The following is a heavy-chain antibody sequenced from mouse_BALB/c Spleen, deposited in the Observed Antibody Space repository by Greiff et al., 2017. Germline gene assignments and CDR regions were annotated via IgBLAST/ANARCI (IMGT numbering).Heavy chain of an antibody. CDR3: ARERLWYLHFDV. CDR2: ICSGVHT. V-gene: IGHV2-2-1*01. J-gene: IGHJ1*01. CDR1: GFRFTSYV. Sequence: QVQLQQSGPGLVQPSQSLSISCTFSGFRFTSYVVHWVRHSPGKGLEWLGVICSGVHTDYNAAFISRLSTSKENSKSQVFFIMNSLQADDTAIYCCARERLWYLHFDVWGAGTTLTVSS. D-gene: IGHD2-1*01.